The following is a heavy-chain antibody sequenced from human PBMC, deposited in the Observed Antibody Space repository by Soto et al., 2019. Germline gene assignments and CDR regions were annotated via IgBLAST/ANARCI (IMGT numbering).Heavy chain of an antibody. CDR2: IYYNGDT. D-gene: IGHD1-20*01. Sequence: QLQLKESGPGLVKPSETLSLTCTVSGGSVSSGSFYWGWIRQPPGKGLEWIGNIYYNGDTYYNPSLKSRVTISVDTSENQFSLKLSYVTAADAAVYYCAIRDIDNWNQGHAFAFWGQGTMVTVSS. CDR1: GGSVSSGSFY. CDR3: AIRDIDNWNQGHAFAF. J-gene: IGHJ3*01. V-gene: IGHV4-39*01.